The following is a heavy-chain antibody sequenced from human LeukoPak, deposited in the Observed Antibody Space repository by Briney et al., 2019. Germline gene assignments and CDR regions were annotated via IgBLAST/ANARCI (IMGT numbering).Heavy chain of an antibody. CDR2: IIPIFGTA. D-gene: IGHD3-10*01. Sequence: SVKVSCKASGGTFSSYAISWVRQAPGQGLEWMGGIIPIFGTANYAQKLQGRVTITADESTSTAYMELSSLRSEDTAVYYCAREDRGDNLGAFDIWGQGTMVTVSS. CDR3: AREDRGDNLGAFDI. J-gene: IGHJ3*02. CDR1: GGTFSSYA. V-gene: IGHV1-69*01.